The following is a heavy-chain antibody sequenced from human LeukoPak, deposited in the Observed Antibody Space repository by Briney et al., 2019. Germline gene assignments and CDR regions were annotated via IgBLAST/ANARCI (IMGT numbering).Heavy chain of an antibody. CDR1: VVSFSISS. D-gene: IGHD3-16*01. Sequence: PRGCLRLSCSASVVSFSISSMRRVRHAPGEGLGYVSAIVSIGGSTYYADSVQGRFTISRDNPKNTLYLQMSSLGPEDTAVYYCVKDRAYIYAYWTYGMDVWGQGTTVTVYS. CDR2: IVSIGGST. V-gene: IGHV3-64D*09. J-gene: IGHJ6*02. CDR3: VKDRAYIYAYWTYGMDV.